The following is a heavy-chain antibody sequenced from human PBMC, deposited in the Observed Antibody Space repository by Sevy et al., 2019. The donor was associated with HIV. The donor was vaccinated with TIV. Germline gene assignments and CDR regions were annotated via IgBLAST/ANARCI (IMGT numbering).Heavy chain of an antibody. D-gene: IGHD3-10*01. J-gene: IGHJ4*02. CDR3: TTLQGGVVRGALDY. CDR2: IKSITYGGTT. V-gene: IGHV3-15*01. CDR1: GFTFSNAW. Sequence: GGSLRLSCAASGFTFSNAWMSWVRQAPGKGLEWVGRIKSITYGGTTDYAAPVKGRFTISRDDSKNTLYLQMNSLKTEDTALYYCTTLQGGVVRGALDYWGQGTLVTVSS.